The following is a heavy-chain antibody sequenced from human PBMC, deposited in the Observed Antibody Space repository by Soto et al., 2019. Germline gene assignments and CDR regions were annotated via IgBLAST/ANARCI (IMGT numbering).Heavy chain of an antibody. J-gene: IGHJ4*02. Sequence: QVHLVESGGGVVQPGTSLRLSCVGSGFTFRSYVIHWVRQAPGKGLEWVALTSYDGSNNFYGDSVKGRFTISRHNSRNTVKLQMDSLRFEDTALYYCARWGTTGGLDVWGQGTLVSVSS. CDR1: GFTFRSYV. CDR2: TSYDGSNN. V-gene: IGHV3-33*05. CDR3: ARWGTTGGLDV. D-gene: IGHD3-16*01.